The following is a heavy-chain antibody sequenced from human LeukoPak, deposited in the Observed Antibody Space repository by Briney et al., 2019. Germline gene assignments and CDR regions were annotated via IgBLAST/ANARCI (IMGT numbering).Heavy chain of an antibody. CDR2: IRYDGSNK. CDR1: GFSFSSYG. J-gene: IGHJ5*01. Sequence: GGSLRLSCAASGFSFSSYGMHWVRPASGRGLEWVAFIRYDGSNKDYADSVKGRFTISRDNSKNTLYLEMNSLRAEDTAVYHCAKVRFSDSGRDGLDSWGQGTLVTVSS. V-gene: IGHV3-30*02. CDR3: AKVRFSDSGRDGLDS. D-gene: IGHD5-12*01.